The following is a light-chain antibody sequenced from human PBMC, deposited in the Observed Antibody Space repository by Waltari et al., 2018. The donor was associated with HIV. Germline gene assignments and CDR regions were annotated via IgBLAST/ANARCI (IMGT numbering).Light chain of an antibody. Sequence: QSALTQPASVSGSPGQSITISCTGTSSDVGRYTYVSWYQQHPGQAPNLMIYEVSNRPSGVSNRFSGSKSGNTASLTISGLQAEDEADYYCSSYTSSSTLVFGTGTKVTVL. CDR1: SSDVGRYTY. CDR2: EVS. CDR3: SSYTSSSTLV. V-gene: IGLV2-14*01. J-gene: IGLJ1*01.